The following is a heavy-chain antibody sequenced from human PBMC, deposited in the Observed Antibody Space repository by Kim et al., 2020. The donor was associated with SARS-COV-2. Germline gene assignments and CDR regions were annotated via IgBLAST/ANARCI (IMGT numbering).Heavy chain of an antibody. D-gene: IGHD3-22*01. CDR1: GFTFSSYT. CDR2: MSSSGSYI. V-gene: IGHV3-21*01. Sequence: GGSLRLSCAASGFTFSSYTMNWVRQAPGKGLEWVSSMSSSGSYIYYGDSVKGRFTISRDNAKNSLYLQMNSLRAEDTAVYYCARDNESGGGYYVAFDSWGQGTLVTVSS. CDR3: ARDNESGGGYYVAFDS. J-gene: IGHJ4*02.